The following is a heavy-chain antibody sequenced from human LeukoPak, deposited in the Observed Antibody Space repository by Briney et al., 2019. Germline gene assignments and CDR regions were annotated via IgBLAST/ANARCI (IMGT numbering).Heavy chain of an antibody. CDR3: ARDSRWLRFEDY. CDR1: GGTFSSYA. CDR2: IIPIFGTA. J-gene: IGHJ4*02. Sequence: ASVKVSCKASGGTFSSYAISWVRQAPGQGLEWMGGIIPIFGTANYAQKFQGRVTITADKSTSTAYMELSSLRSEDTAVYYCARDSRWLRFEDYWGQGTLVTVSS. D-gene: IGHD5-12*01. V-gene: IGHV1-69*06.